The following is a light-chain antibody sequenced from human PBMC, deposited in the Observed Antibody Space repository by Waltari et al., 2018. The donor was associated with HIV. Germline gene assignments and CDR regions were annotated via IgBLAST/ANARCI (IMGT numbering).Light chain of an antibody. V-gene: IGKV1-9*01. CDR2: LAS. CDR3: QQLNYYPHT. Sequence: DIPLAQSPSLLSASVGDRVTMSCLANHGISSYLAWYQQKPGKAPQLLIYLASTLQSGVPSRFSGTGSGTEVTLTISSLQPEDFATYYCQQLNYYPHTFGQGTKVEIK. J-gene: IGKJ2*01. CDR1: HGISSY.